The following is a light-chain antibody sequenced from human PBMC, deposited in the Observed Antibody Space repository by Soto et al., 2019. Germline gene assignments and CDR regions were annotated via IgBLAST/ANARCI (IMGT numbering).Light chain of an antibody. CDR3: QQYYSTPRT. CDR1: QSVLTSSNNKNY. J-gene: IGKJ1*01. V-gene: IGKV4-1*01. Sequence: DIVMTQSPDSLAVSLGGRATVNCKSSQSVLTSSNNKNYLAWFQQKPGQPPKLLIYWASTRDSGVPDRFSGSGSGTDFTLTISSLQAEDVAVYYCQQYYSTPRTFGQGTKVEIK. CDR2: WAS.